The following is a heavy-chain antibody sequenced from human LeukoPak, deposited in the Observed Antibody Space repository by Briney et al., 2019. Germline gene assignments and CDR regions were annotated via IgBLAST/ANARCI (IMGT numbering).Heavy chain of an antibody. CDR1: GFTFSSNA. V-gene: IGHV3-23*01. J-gene: IGHJ4*02. D-gene: IGHD3-10*01. CDR2: ISASGGST. Sequence: PGGSLRLSCAASGFTFSSNAINWVRQAPGKGLEWVSTISASGGSTYYADSVKGRFTISRDNSKNTLYLQMNSPRAEDTAVYYCAKDQYYGSGSYPFWGQGTPVTVSS. CDR3: AKDQYYGSGSYPF.